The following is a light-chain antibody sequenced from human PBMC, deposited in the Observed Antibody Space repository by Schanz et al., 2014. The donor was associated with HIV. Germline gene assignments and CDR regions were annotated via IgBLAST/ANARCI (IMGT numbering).Light chain of an antibody. J-gene: IGKJ1*01. V-gene: IGKV1-17*01. CDR2: GAS. CDR3: LQYHAFPWT. Sequence: DIQMTQSPSPLSASVGDRVTITCRASQDIRDDLGWYQQKPGRAPKRLIYGASSLQSGVPSRFSASGSETEFTLTISSLQPDDYATYYCLQYHAFPWTFGQGTNVDVK. CDR1: QDIRDD.